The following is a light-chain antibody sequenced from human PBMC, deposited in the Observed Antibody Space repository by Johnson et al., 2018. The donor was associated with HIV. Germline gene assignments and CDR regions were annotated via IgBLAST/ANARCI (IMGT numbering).Light chain of an antibody. Sequence: QSLLTQPPSVSAAPGQKVTISCSGSSSNIGNNYVSWYQQFPGAAPKLLIYEDNKRPSGIPDRFSGSKSGPSATLGITGLQTGDEADYYCETWDSNLSGVFGTGTRVTVL. J-gene: IGLJ1*01. V-gene: IGLV1-51*02. CDR3: ETWDSNLSGV. CDR2: EDN. CDR1: SSNIGNNY.